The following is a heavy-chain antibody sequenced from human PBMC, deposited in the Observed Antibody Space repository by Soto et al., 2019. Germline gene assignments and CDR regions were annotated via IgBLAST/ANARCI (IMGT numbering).Heavy chain of an antibody. Sequence: GGSLRLSCAASGFTFSSYGMHWVRQAPGKGLEWVAVISYDGSNKYYADSVKGRFTISRDNSKNTLYLQMNSLRAEDTAVYYCAKDLMSGLYYYGMDVWGQGTTVTVSS. CDR3: AKDLMSGLYYYGMDV. D-gene: IGHD5-12*01. V-gene: IGHV3-30*18. CDR2: ISYDGSNK. CDR1: GFTFSSYG. J-gene: IGHJ6*02.